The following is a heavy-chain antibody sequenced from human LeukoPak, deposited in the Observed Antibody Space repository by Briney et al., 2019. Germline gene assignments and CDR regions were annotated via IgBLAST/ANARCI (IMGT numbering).Heavy chain of an antibody. V-gene: IGHV3-21*01. J-gene: IGHJ4*02. CDR3: ARDYGGSSPFDY. CDR1: GFTVSSNY. Sequence: GGSLRLSCAASGFTVSSNYMSWVRQAPGKGLEWVSSITSSSSYTFYADSVKGRFTISRDNAKNSLYLHMNSLRAEDTAVYYCARDYGGSSPFDYWGQGTLVTVSS. D-gene: IGHD4-23*01. CDR2: ITSSSSYT.